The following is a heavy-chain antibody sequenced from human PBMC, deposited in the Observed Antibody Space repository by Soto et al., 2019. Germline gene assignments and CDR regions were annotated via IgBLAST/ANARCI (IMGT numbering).Heavy chain of an antibody. D-gene: IGHD4-17*01. CDR3: ARASDSGDGMRALGIDV. CDR1: GGSFSTYA. CDR2: ITPLFAAP. V-gene: IGHV1-69*01. J-gene: IGHJ6*02. Sequence: QVQLVQSGAEVKKPGSSVKVSCKTSGGSFSTYAISWVRQAPGQGLEWMGGITPLFAAPNYAQKFQDRVIITADESTTTSYMEVSSLRSDDTAVYYCARASDSGDGMRALGIDVWGQGTTVTVSS.